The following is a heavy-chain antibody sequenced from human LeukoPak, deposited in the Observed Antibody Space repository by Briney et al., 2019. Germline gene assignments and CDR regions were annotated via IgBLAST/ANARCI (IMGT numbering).Heavy chain of an antibody. J-gene: IGHJ4*02. D-gene: IGHD3-22*01. CDR2: IIPILGIA. CDR1: GGTFSSYA. CDR3: ARDYDSSGYYYPFDY. V-gene: IGHV1-69*04. Sequence: ASVKVSCKASGGTFSSYAISWVRQAPGQGLEWMGRIIPILGIANYAQKFQGRVTITADKSTSTAYIELSSLRSEDTAVYYCARDYDSSGYYYPFDYWGQGTLVTVSS.